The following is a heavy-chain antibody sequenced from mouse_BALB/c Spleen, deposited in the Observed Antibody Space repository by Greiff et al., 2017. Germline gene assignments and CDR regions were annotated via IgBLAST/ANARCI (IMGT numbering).Heavy chain of an antibody. J-gene: IGHJ4*01. V-gene: IGHV1S81*02. D-gene: IGHD4-1*01. CDR3: TRGLGRAMDD. CDR1: GYTFTSYY. CDR2: INPSNGGT. Sequence: QIQLQQPGAELVKPGASVKLSCKASGYTFTSYYMYWVKQRPGQGLEWIGGINPSNGGTNFNEKFKSKATLTVDKSSSTAYMQLSSLTSEDSAVYYCTRGLGRAMDDWGQGTSVTVSS.